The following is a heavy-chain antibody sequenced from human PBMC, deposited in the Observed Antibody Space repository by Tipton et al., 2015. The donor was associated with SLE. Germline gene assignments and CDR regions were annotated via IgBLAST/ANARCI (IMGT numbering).Heavy chain of an antibody. Sequence: TLSLTCTVSGGSISSSSYYWGWIRQPPGKGLEWIGEINHSGSTNYNPSLKSRVTISVDTSKNQFSLKLSSVTAADTAVYYCARHKISPYSSGWFFDYWGQGTLVTVSS. J-gene: IGHJ4*02. D-gene: IGHD6-19*01. CDR3: ARHKISPYSSGWFFDY. CDR2: INHSGST. CDR1: GGSISSSSYY. V-gene: IGHV4-39*01.